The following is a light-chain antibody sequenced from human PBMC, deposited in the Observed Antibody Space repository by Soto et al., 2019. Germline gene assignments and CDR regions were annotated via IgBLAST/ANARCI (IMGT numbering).Light chain of an antibody. CDR1: QGISNS. J-gene: IGKJ4*01. CDR2: GAS. Sequence: DIKMTQSPSAMSASVGDRVTITCRASQGISNSLAWFQQKPGKVPKRLIYGASSLQSGVPSRFSASGSGTEFTLTISSLQPEDFATYFCLQHSSFPLTFGGGTKVEIK. V-gene: IGKV1-17*03. CDR3: LQHSSFPLT.